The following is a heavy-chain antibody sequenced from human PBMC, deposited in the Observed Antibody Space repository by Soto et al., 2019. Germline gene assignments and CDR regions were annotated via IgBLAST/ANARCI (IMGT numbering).Heavy chain of an antibody. CDR2: IYWDDDK. V-gene: IGHV2-5*02. CDR3: AHRRTTGRGISWDYGDFDY. J-gene: IGHJ4*02. Sequence: QITLKESGPTLVKPTQTLTLTCTLSGFSITTGGVGVGWIRQPPGKALEWLALIYWDDDKRYNPSLKNRLTTAKDTSKNQVVLTITDMDLEDTATYYCAHRRTTGRGISWDYGDFDYWGQGTLVTVSP. D-gene: IGHD4-17*01. CDR1: GFSITTGGVG.